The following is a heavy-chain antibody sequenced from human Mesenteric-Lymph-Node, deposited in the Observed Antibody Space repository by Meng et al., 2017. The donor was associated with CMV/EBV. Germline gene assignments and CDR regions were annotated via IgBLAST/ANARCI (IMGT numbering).Heavy chain of an antibody. Sequence: SCKASGYTFTSYYMHWVRPAPGQGLEWMGTINPSGGSTSYAQKFQGRVTMTRDTSTSTVYMELSSLRSEDTAVYYCARGGGTGILDYWGQGTLVTVSS. D-gene: IGHD3-10*01. CDR1: GYTFTSYY. J-gene: IGHJ4*02. CDR3: ARGGGTGILDY. V-gene: IGHV1-46*01. CDR2: INPSGGST.